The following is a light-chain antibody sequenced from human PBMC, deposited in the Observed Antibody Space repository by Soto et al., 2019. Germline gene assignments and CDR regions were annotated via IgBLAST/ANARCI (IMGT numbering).Light chain of an antibody. J-gene: IGLJ3*02. Sequence: QSVLTQPPSVSGAPGQTVIISCTGTSSNIGAGYDVHWYQQLPGTAPKLLIYGNTKRPSGVPDRFSGSKSGTSASLAITGLQAEDEADYYCQSNDISLRMFGGGTKLTVL. CDR2: GNT. CDR3: QSNDISLRM. V-gene: IGLV1-40*01. CDR1: SSNIGAGYD.